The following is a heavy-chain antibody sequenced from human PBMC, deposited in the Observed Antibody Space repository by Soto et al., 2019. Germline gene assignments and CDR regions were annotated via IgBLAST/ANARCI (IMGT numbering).Heavy chain of an antibody. CDR3: AKATNRVVVAATWLNYYYMDV. V-gene: IGHV3-23*01. Sequence: GGSLRLSCAASGFTFSSYAMSWVRQAPGKGLEWVSAISGSGGSTYYADSVKGRFTSSRDNSKNTLYLQMNSLRAEDTAVYYGAKATNRVVVAATWLNYYYMDVWGKGTTVTVSS. CDR1: GFTFSSYA. D-gene: IGHD2-15*01. J-gene: IGHJ6*03. CDR2: ISGSGGST.